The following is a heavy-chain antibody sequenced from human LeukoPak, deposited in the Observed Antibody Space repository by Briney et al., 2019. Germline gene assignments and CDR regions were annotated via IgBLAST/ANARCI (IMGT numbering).Heavy chain of an antibody. CDR1: GGSISSYY. CDR3: ASTKRRDGYNYFDY. Sequence: SETLSLTCTVSGGSISSYYWSWIRQPPGKGLEWIGYIYYSGSTNYNPSLKSRVTISVDTSKNQFSLTLSSVTAADTAVYYCASTKRRDGYNYFDYWGQGTLVTVSS. V-gene: IGHV4-59*08. CDR2: IYYSGST. J-gene: IGHJ4*02. D-gene: IGHD5-24*01.